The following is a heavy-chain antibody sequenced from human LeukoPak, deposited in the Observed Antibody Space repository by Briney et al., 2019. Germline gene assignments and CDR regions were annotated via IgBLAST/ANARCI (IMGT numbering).Heavy chain of an antibody. D-gene: IGHD5-12*01. CDR2: ISYDGNIE. Sequence: QPGRSLRLSCAASGFTFSNYAMPWIRQAPGKGLQWVAVISYDGNIEYYTDSVKGRFNISRDNSNSALYLQMNGLRTEDTAVYYCARFRNVRRGSDGYFFDYWGQGTLVTVSS. CDR3: ARFRNVRRGSDGYFFDY. J-gene: IGHJ4*02. CDR1: GFTFSNYA. V-gene: IGHV3-30*04.